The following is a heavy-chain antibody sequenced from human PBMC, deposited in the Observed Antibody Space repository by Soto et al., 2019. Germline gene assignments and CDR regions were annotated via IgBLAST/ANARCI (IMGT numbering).Heavy chain of an antibody. D-gene: IGHD1-26*01. CDR3: AREVAGAYSNWFDP. CDR1: GGSISSGGYY. Sequence: SETLSLTCTVSGGSISSGGYYWSWIRQHPGKGLEWIGYIYYSGSTYYNPSLKSRVTISVDTSKNQFSLKLSSVTAADTAVYYCAREVAGAYSNWFDPWGQGTLATVSS. CDR2: IYYSGST. V-gene: IGHV4-31*03. J-gene: IGHJ5*02.